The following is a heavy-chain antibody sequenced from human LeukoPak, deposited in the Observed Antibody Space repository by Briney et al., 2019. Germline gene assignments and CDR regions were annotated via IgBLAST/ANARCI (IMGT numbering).Heavy chain of an antibody. D-gene: IGHD6-19*01. CDR3: ARVGGIAVAGTQGEIDY. CDR2: ISSSGSTI. J-gene: IGHJ4*02. V-gene: IGHV3-48*04. CDR1: GFTFSSYS. Sequence: GGSLRLSCAASGFTFSSYSMNWVRQAPGKGLEWVSYISSSGSTIYYADSVKGRFTISRDNAKNSLYLQMNSLRAEDTAVYYCARVGGIAVAGTQGEIDYWGQGTLVTVSS.